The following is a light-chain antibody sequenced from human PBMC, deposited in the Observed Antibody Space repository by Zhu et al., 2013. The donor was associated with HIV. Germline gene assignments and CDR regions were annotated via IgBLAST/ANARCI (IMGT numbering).Light chain of an antibody. CDR2: KAS. CDR1: QSISTW. CDR3: QETYTTLXT. V-gene: IGKV1-5*03. Sequence: DIQMTQAPSTLSASIGDRVAITCRASQSISTWLAWYQQKPGKAPKVLISKASTLESGVSSRFSGSGSGTDFTLTISSLQPEDFATYFCQETYTTLXTFGPGTEVDLK. J-gene: IGKJ3*01.